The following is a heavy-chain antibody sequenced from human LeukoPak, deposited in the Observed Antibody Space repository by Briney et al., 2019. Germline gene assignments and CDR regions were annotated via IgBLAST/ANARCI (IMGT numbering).Heavy chain of an antibody. CDR2: ISGSGGST. CDR3: AKDGYYGSGPPDY. D-gene: IGHD3-10*01. CDR1: GVTFSSHA. Sequence: GGSLRLSCAASGVTFSSHAMSWVRQAPGKGLEWVSAISGSGGSTYYADSVKARFTISRDNSKNQLYLQMNSLRADDTAVYYCAKDGYYGSGPPDYWGQGTLVTVSS. J-gene: IGHJ4*02. V-gene: IGHV3-23*01.